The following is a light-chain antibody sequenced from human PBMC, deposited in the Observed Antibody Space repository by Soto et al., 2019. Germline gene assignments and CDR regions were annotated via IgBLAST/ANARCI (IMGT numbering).Light chain of an antibody. Sequence: DIQMTQSPSSLSASVGDRVTVTCRASQGISSYLAWYQQKPGKVPKLLIFAASTLQPGVPSRFSGSGSGTHFTLTISSLQPEDVATYYCQKYDSAPSLTFGGGTKVEIK. CDR3: QKYDSAPSLT. V-gene: IGKV1-27*01. J-gene: IGKJ4*01. CDR2: AAS. CDR1: QGISSY.